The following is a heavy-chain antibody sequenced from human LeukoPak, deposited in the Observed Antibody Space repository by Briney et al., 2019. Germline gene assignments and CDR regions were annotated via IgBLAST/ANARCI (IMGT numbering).Heavy chain of an antibody. J-gene: IGHJ2*01. Sequence: SETLSLTCAVYGGSFSGYYWSWIRQPPGKGLEWIGEINHSGSTNYNPSLKSRVTISVDTSKNQFSLKLSSVTAADTAVYYCARRAGPNWFFDLWGRGTLVTVSS. CDR2: INHSGST. D-gene: IGHD6-19*01. V-gene: IGHV4-34*01. CDR3: ARRAGPNWFFDL. CDR1: GGSFSGYY.